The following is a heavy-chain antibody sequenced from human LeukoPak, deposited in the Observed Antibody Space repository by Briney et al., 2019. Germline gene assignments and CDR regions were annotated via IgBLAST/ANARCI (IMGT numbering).Heavy chain of an antibody. CDR1: GYSISSGYY. CDR2: IYHSGST. CDR3: ARRGLQTPFDY. V-gene: IGHV4-38-2*01. D-gene: IGHD4-11*01. J-gene: IGHJ4*02. Sequence: SETLSLTCAVSGYSISSGYYWGWIRQPPGKGLEWIGSIYHSGSTYYNPSLKSRVTISVDTSKNHFSLNLSSVNAADRAVYYCARRGLQTPFDYWGQGTLVTVSS.